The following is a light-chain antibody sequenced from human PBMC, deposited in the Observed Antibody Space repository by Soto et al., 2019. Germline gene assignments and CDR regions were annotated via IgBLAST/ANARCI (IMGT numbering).Light chain of an antibody. CDR3: CSYAGTYTFVV. V-gene: IGLV2-11*01. Sequence: QSALTQPRSVSGSPGQSVTISCTGTSSDVGAYEYVSWYQQHPGKAPKLMIYDVIKRPSGVPDRFSGSKSGNTDSLTISGLQAEDEADYYCCSYAGTYTFVVFGGGTKLTVL. CDR2: DVI. J-gene: IGLJ2*01. CDR1: SSDVGAYEY.